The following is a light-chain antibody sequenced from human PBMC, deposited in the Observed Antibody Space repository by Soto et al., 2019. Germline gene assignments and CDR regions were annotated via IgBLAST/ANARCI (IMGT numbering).Light chain of an antibody. Sequence: DVQMTQSPSSLSASVGDSVTLTCRASQTVTSYLNWYQQKPGQAPRLLIYAASTLQSGVPSRFSGSGSGTEFTLTIISLQPEDFATYYCQQSNRFPKTFGRGTKVEVK. V-gene: IGKV1-39*01. J-gene: IGKJ1*01. CDR2: AAS. CDR1: QTVTSY. CDR3: QQSNRFPKT.